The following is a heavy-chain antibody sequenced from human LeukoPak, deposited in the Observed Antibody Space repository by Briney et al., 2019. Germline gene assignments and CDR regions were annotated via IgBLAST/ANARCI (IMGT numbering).Heavy chain of an antibody. CDR1: GASISSSHW. V-gene: IGHV4-4*02. D-gene: IGHD3-22*01. J-gene: IGHJ4*02. Sequence: SGTLSLTCAVSGASISSSHWWSWVRPAPGKGLEWIGDIYHSGSPNYNPSLKSRVTISVDKSKNQFSLKLSSVTAADTAVYYYARTYDSSGYYYAFDYWGQGTLVTVSS. CDR3: ARTYDSSGYYYAFDY. CDR2: IYHSGSP.